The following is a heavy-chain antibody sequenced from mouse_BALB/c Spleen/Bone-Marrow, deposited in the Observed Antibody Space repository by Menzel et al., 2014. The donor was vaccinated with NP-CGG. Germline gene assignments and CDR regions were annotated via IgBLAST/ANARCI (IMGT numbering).Heavy chain of an antibody. Sequence: EVQLQQSGAELVKPGASVKLSCTASGFNIKDTYMHWVKQRPEQGLEWIGRIDPANGNTKYDPKFQGKATITADTSSNTAYLQLSSLTSEDTAVYYCANYYCGSSLFAYWGQGTLVTVSA. CDR3: ANYYCGSSLFAY. V-gene: IGHV14-3*02. D-gene: IGHD1-1*01. CDR1: GFNIKDTY. CDR2: IDPANGNT. J-gene: IGHJ3*01.